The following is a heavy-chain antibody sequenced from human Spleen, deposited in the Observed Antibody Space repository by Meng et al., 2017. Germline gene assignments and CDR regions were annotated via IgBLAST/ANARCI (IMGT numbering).Heavy chain of an antibody. CDR1: GGAFSGYY. V-gene: IGHV4-34*01. CDR2: INHSGST. CDR3: ARGPPASY. Sequence: QVWLQQGGAGLLKPSRPLSLTCAVYGGAFSGYYWSWIRQPPGKGLEWIGEINHSGSTNYNPSLKSRVTISVDTSKNQFSLKLSSVTAADTAVYYCARGPPASYWGQGTLVTVSS. J-gene: IGHJ4*02.